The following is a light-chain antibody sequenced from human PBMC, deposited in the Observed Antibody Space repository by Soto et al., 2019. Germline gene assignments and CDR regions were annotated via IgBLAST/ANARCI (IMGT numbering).Light chain of an antibody. V-gene: IGLV6-57*03. CDR2: EDN. CDR1: SGSIGSIF. CDR3: QSYDSTDVV. J-gene: IGLJ3*02. Sequence: NFMLTQPHSVSASPGKTVTISCTRSSGSIGSIFVQWYQQRPGSAPTTIIYEDNQRPSGVPNRFSASIDSSSNSASLTISGLKTEDEADYYCQSYDSTDVVFGGGTKLTVL.